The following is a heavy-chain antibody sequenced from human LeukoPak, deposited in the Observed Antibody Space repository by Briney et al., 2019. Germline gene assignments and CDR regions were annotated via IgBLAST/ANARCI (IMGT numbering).Heavy chain of an antibody. V-gene: IGHV3-64*01. J-gene: IGHJ4*02. Sequence: GGSLRLSCAASGFTFSSHAMHWVRQAPGKGLEYVSGIGNNGDTTYYANSVKGRFTISRDNSKNTLYLEMGCLRAEDMAVYYCARDLTNGWHYFDYWGQGTLVTVSS. CDR1: GFTFSSHA. CDR3: ARDLTNGWHYFDY. CDR2: IGNNGDTT. D-gene: IGHD6-19*01.